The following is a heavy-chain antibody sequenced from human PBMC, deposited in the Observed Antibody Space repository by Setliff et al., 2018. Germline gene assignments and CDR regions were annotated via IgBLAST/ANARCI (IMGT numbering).Heavy chain of an antibody. CDR2: IHHSGKA. CDR1: GFSISSGYY. V-gene: IGHV4-38-2*01. CDR3: ARAHTWSLPNDNSGYPGWFDP. Sequence: PSETLSLTCAVSGFSISSGYYWGWIRQPPGKGLEWIVNIHHSGKAYYNPSLKSRVTMSVDTSKNHVSLKLSSVTAEDTAVYYCARAHTWSLPNDNSGYPGWFDPWGQGTLVTVSS. J-gene: IGHJ5*02. D-gene: IGHD3-22*01.